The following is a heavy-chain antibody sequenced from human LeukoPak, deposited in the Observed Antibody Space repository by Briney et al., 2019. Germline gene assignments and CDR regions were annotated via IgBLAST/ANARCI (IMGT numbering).Heavy chain of an antibody. V-gene: IGHV3-21*04. CDR2: ITSGDTYI. CDR3: AKGRSSSGSYRVAFDI. J-gene: IGHJ3*02. Sequence: GGSLRLSCAASGFTFSTYNMNWVRQAPGKGLEWVSSITSGDTYIYYADSVKGRFTISRDNAKNSLYLQMNSLRAEDMALYSCAKGRSSSGSYRVAFDIWGQGTMVTVSS. D-gene: IGHD3-10*01. CDR1: GFTFSTYN.